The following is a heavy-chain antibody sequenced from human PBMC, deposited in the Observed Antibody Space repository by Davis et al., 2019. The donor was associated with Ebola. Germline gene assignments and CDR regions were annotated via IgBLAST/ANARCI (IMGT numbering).Heavy chain of an antibody. D-gene: IGHD4-17*01. J-gene: IGHJ4*02. Sequence: AASVKVSCKASGYTFTNYYMHWVRQAPGQGLEWMGWINTSTGNPTYAQGFTGRVVFSLDTSVSTAYLQISSLKAEDTAVYYCARDDYDSDEYWSQGTLVTVSS. CDR3: ARDDYDSDEY. CDR1: GYTFTNYY. CDR2: INTSTGNP. V-gene: IGHV7-4-1*02.